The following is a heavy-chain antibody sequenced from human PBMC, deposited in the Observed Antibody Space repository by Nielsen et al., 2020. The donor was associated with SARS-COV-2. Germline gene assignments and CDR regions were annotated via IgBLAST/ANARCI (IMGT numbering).Heavy chain of an antibody. V-gene: IGHV3-33*01. Sequence: GGSLRLSCAASGFTFSSYGMHWVRQAPGKGLEWVAVIWYDGSNKYYADSVKGRFTISRDNSKNTLYLQMNSLRAEDTAMYYCARGYYDILYAFDIWGQGTMVTVSS. J-gene: IGHJ3*02. CDR1: GFTFSSYG. CDR3: ARGYYDILYAFDI. D-gene: IGHD3-9*01. CDR2: IWYDGSNK.